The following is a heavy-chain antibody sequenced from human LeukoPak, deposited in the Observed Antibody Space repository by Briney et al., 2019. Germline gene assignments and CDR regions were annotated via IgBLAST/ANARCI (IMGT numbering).Heavy chain of an antibody. D-gene: IGHD3-22*01. CDR3: ARVDPDYYDSSV. CDR2: FDPEDGET. Sequence: ASVKVSCKVSGYTLTELSMHWVRQAPGKGLEWMGGFDPEDGETIYAQKFQGRVTMTRDTSTSTVYMELSSLRSEDTAVYYCARVDPDYYDSSVWGQGTLVTVSS. CDR1: GYTLTELS. V-gene: IGHV1-24*01. J-gene: IGHJ4*02.